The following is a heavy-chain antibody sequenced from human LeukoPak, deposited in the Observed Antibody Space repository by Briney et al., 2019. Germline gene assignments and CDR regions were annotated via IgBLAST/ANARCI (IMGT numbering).Heavy chain of an antibody. D-gene: IGHD1-26*01. CDR3: ARGVGVTIRTSNFDY. CDR2: ISTTSDYM. CDR1: GFTFDEYA. J-gene: IGHJ4*02. Sequence: GGSLRLSCAASGFTFDEYAMHWVRQAPGKGLEWVSSISTTSDYMYYAGSVKGRFTVSRDNAKNSLFPQMNSLRAEDTAVYYCARGVGVTIRTSNFDYWGQGTLVTASS. V-gene: IGHV3-21*01.